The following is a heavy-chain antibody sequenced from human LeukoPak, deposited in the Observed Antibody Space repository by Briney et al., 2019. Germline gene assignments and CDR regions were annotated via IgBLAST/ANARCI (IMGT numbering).Heavy chain of an antibody. CDR2: ISSSSTI. Sequence: GGSLRLSCAASGFTFSSYSMNWVRQAPGKGLEWVSYISSSSTIYYADSVKGRFTISRDNAKNSLYLQMNSLRAEDTAVYYCARDDIVLMVYALDDWGQGTLVTVSS. CDR1: GFTFSSYS. D-gene: IGHD2-8*01. CDR3: ARDDIVLMVYALDD. J-gene: IGHJ4*02. V-gene: IGHV3-48*01.